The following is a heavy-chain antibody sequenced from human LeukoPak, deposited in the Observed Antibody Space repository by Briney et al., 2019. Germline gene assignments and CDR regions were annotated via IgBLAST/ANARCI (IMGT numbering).Heavy chain of an antibody. Sequence: SETLSLTCTVSGGSISSYYWSWIRQPPGKGLEWIGYIYYSGSTNYNPSLKSRVTISVDTSKNQFSLKLSSVTAAGTAVYYCARDRGCSGGSCYDNWFDPWGQGTLVTVSS. D-gene: IGHD2-15*01. CDR3: ARDRGCSGGSCYDNWFDP. V-gene: IGHV4-59*01. CDR2: IYYSGST. CDR1: GGSISSYY. J-gene: IGHJ5*02.